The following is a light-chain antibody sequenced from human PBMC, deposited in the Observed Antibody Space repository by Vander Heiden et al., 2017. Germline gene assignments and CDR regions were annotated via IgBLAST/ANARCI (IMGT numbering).Light chain of an antibody. CDR1: SSNIGTNT. CDR2: SNN. V-gene: IGLV1-44*01. CDR3: AAWDDSLSGPWV. Sequence: QSVLTQPPSASGPPGQRVSISCSGSSSNIGTNTVNWYQQLPGTAPKVLIYSNNQRPSGVPDRFSGSKSGTSASLAISGLQSEDEADYYCAAWDDSLSGPWVFGGGTKLTVL. J-gene: IGLJ3*02.